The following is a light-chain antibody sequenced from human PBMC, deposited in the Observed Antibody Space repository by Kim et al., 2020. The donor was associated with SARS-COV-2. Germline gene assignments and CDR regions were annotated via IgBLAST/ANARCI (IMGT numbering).Light chain of an antibody. J-gene: IGLJ3*02. V-gene: IGLV4-69*01. CDR2: LNSAGSH. CDR3: QTWGTGIWV. CDR1: SGHSSYA. Sequence: QLVLTQSPSASASLGASVKLTCTLSSGHSSYAIAWHQQQPEKGPRYLMKLNSAGSHSKGDGIPDRFSGSSSGAERYLTISSLQSEDEADYYCQTWGTGIWVFGGGTQLTVL.